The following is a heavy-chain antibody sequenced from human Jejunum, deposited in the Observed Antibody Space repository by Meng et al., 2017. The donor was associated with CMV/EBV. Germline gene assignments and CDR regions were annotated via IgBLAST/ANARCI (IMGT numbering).Heavy chain of an antibody. CDR1: LTCSGSA. V-gene: IGHV3-73*01. D-gene: IGHD4-11*01. J-gene: IGHJ4*02. Sequence: LTCSGSAVPGVRQASGKGLEWVGRIRDKAHSYATAYAASVKGRFTISRDDSKNTAYLQMNSLKTEDTAVYYCTRADSSNYGSLFDYWGQGTLVTVSS. CDR2: IRDKAHSYAT. CDR3: TRADSSNYGSLFDY.